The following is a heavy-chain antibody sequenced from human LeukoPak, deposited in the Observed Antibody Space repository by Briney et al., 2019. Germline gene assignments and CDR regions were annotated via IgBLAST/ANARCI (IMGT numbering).Heavy chain of an antibody. CDR2: IRYDGSTK. CDR1: GFTFSPYA. J-gene: IGHJ4*02. CDR3: AKDNPIEEVPGLGPGQ. V-gene: IGHV3-30*02. D-gene: IGHD2-2*01. Sequence: GGSLRLSCAASGFTFSPYAIHWVRQAPGKGLEWVAFIRYDGSTKLYADSVKGRFTISRDNSKNTLWLQMNSVRTEDTAVYYCAKDNPIEEVPGLGPGQWGQGTLVTVSS.